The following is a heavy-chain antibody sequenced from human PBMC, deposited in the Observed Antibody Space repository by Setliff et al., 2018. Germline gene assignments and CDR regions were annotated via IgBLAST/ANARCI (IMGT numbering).Heavy chain of an antibody. J-gene: IGHJ4*02. CDR1: GDTFSTYA. CDR3: ERLVRYCTTTTCQRTSGDDF. D-gene: IGHD2-2*01. Sequence: ASVKVSCKASGDTFSTYALSWVRQAPGQGLDWMGWTSTYNGHTNYAQKFQGRVTMTTDTSTRTASMELRSLTSDDTAVYFCERLVRYCTTTTCQRTSGDDFWGQGTLVTVSS. CDR2: TSTYNGHT. V-gene: IGHV1-18*01.